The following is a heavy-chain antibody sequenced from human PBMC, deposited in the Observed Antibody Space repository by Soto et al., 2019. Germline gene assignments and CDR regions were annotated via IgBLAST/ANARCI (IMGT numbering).Heavy chain of an antibody. D-gene: IGHD3-10*01. V-gene: IGHV3-74*01. CDR3: ARGIFGSGTANDY. CDR2: INGDGSGT. CDR1: GFTFSGSW. Sequence: EVQLVESGGGLVQPGGSLRLSCAASGFTFSGSWMHWVRQAPGKGLVWVSRINGDGSGTSYADFVKGRFTISRDNAKNTLWLQMNGLRAEDTAVYYCARGIFGSGTANDYWGQGTLVTVAS. J-gene: IGHJ4*02.